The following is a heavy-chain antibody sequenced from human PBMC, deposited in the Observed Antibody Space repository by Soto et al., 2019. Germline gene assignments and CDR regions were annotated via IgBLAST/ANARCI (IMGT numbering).Heavy chain of an antibody. CDR2: ISGSGGST. J-gene: IGHJ4*02. Sequence: EVQLLDSGGGLVQPGGSLRLSCAASGFTFSSYAMSWVRQAPGKGLEWVSAISGSGGSTYYADSVKGRFAISRDNSTNTVYLQMNSLRAVDTAVCYCVPYSWNDKNFDYWGQGTLVTVSS. CDR3: VPYSWNDKNFDY. CDR1: GFTFSSYA. V-gene: IGHV3-23*01. D-gene: IGHD1-20*01.